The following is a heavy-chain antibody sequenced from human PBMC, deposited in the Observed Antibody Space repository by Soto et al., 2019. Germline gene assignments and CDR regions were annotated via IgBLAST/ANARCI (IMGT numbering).Heavy chain of an antibody. CDR3: ARGRYGDY. V-gene: IGHV1-18*01. Sequence: QVHLVQSGAEVKKPGASVKVSCKGSGYTFTSYGITWVRQAPGQGLEWMGWISAHNGNTNYAQKFQGRVTVTRDTSTSAAYMELRSLRSDDTVVYYWARGRYGDYWGQGALVTVSS. CDR2: ISAHNGNT. D-gene: IGHD1-1*01. J-gene: IGHJ4*02. CDR1: GYTFTSYG.